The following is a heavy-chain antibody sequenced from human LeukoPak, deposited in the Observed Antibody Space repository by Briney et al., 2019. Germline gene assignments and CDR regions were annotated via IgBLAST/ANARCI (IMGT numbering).Heavy chain of an antibody. CDR3: ARDLHGSYYDSSGYEYYFDY. Sequence: SVKVSCKASGGTFSSYAISWVRQAPGQGLEWMGRIIPILGIANYAQKFQGRVTITADKSTSTAYMELSSLRSEDTAVYYCARDLHGSYYDSSGYEYYFDYWGQGTLVTVSS. V-gene: IGHV1-69*04. D-gene: IGHD3-22*01. J-gene: IGHJ4*02. CDR1: GGTFSSYA. CDR2: IIPILGIA.